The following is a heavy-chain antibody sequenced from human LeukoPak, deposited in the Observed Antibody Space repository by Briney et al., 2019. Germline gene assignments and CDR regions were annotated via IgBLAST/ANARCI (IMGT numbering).Heavy chain of an antibody. Sequence: SETLSLTCTVSGGSISSYYWSWIRQPPGKGLEWIGYIYYSGSTNYNPSLKSRVTISVDTSKNQFSLKLSSVTAADTAVYYCARVDTAMVYFDYWGQGTLVTVSS. V-gene: IGHV4-59*12. CDR1: GGSISSYY. CDR3: ARVDTAMVYFDY. CDR2: IYYSGST. J-gene: IGHJ4*02. D-gene: IGHD5-18*01.